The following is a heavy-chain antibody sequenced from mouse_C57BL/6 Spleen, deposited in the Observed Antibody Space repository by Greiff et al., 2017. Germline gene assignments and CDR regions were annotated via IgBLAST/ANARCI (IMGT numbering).Heavy chain of an antibody. J-gene: IGHJ4*01. Sequence: QVHVKQPGAELVMPGASVKLSCKASGYTFTSYWMHWVKQRPGQGLEWIGEIDPSDSYTNYNQKFKGKSTLTVDKSSSTAYMQLSSLTSEDSAVYYCARDPRGYYAMDYWGQGTSVTVSS. CDR1: GYTFTSYW. CDR3: ARDPRGYYAMDY. CDR2: IDPSDSYT. V-gene: IGHV1-69*01.